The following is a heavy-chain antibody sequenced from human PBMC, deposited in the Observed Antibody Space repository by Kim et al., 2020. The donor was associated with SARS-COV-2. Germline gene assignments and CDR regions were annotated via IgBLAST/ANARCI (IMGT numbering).Heavy chain of an antibody. D-gene: IGHD2-2*01. CDR2: IYYSGST. CDR3: ATCGYAGPMGY. Sequence: SETLSLTCTVSGGSISSTRYYWGWIRQPPGKGLEWIGYIYYSGSTYYNPSLKSRVTISVDTSKSQFSLKLSSVTAADTAVYYCATCGYAGPMGYWGQGTLVTVSS. J-gene: IGHJ4*02. CDR1: GGSISSTRYY. V-gene: IGHV4-39*01.